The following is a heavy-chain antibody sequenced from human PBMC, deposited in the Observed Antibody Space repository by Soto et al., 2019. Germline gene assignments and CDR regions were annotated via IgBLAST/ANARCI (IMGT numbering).Heavy chain of an antibody. CDR1: GGSISSSSYY. CDR3: ARREGSGWWGEADDYFDY. V-gene: IGHV4-39*01. J-gene: IGHJ4*02. Sequence: SVTMSLPCTVAGGSISSSSYYWGWISQPPGKGLEWIGSIYYSGSPYYSPSLKSRVTISVDTSKNQFSLKLSSVTAADTAVYYCARREGSGWWGEADDYFDYCGQRILVTVSS. D-gene: IGHD6-19*01. CDR2: IYYSGSP.